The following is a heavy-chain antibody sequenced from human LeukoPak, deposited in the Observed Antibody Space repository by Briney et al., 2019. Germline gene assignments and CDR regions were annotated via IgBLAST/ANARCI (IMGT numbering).Heavy chain of an antibody. Sequence: GGSLRLSCAASEFTVSVNYMSWVRQAPGKGLEWVPFIYSGGSTFYADSVKGRFTISRDNSKNTLYLQMNSLRAEDTAVYYCARGGSYLSAFDIWGQGTMVTVSS. CDR1: EFTVSVNY. CDR2: IYSGGST. CDR3: ARGGSYLSAFDI. D-gene: IGHD1-26*01. J-gene: IGHJ3*02. V-gene: IGHV3-53*01.